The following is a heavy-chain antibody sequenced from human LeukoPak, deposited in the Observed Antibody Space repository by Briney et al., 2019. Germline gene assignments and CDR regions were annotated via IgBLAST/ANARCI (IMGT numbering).Heavy chain of an antibody. Sequence: SETLSLTCTVSGGSISSYYWSWIRQPPGKGLEWIAYIYYSGSTNYNPSLKGRVTISIDTSKNQFSLKLSSVTAADTAVYYCARVVDSSGWYGYYYYMDVWGKGTTVTVSS. D-gene: IGHD6-19*01. CDR2: IYYSGST. CDR1: GGSISSYY. J-gene: IGHJ6*03. CDR3: ARVVDSSGWYGYYYYMDV. V-gene: IGHV4-59*01.